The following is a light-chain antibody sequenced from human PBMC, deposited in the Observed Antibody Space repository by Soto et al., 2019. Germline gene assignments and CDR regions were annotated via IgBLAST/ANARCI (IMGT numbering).Light chain of an antibody. CDR1: RSGVGDSSP. V-gene: IGLV2-11*01. CDR3: CLSPGSLPLL. CDR2: EVN. Sequence: QSALTQPRSVSGSPGQSVSISRTETRSGVGDSSPAAWYQLHPGRAPKLMIYEVNNRPSGVPARFSGSKSGSKASLTISGLQAEDEAEYYCCLSPGSLPLLFGGGTNLTVL. J-gene: IGLJ2*01.